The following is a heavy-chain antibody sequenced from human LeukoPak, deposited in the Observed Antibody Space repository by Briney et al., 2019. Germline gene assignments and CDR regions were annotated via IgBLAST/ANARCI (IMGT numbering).Heavy chain of an antibody. CDR1: GFTFSSYA. J-gene: IGHJ6*02. CDR2: ISGSGGST. V-gene: IGHV3-23*01. CDR3: VKGTRDILRYFDWLPDFYYYYGMDV. D-gene: IGHD3-9*01. Sequence: PGGSLRLSCAASGFTFSSYAMSWVRQAPGKGLEWVSAISGSGGSTYYADSVKGRFTISRDNSKNTLYLQMNSLGAEDTAVYYCVKGTRDILRYFDWLPDFYYYYGMDVWGQGTTVTVSS.